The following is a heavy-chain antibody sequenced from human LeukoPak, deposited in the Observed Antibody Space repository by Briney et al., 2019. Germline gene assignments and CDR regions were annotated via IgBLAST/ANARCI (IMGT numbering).Heavy chain of an antibody. CDR1: GASVNDYY. CDR3: ARGGWSLDF. CDR2: VHYSGSS. Sequence: PSETLSLTCPVSGASVNDYYWTWIRQTPGKGLEWIGYVHYSGSSDFNPSLKSRVTMSLASTENQLSLKVTSVTAADTAVYYCARGGWSLDFWGQGTLVTVSS. V-gene: IGHV4-59*02. J-gene: IGHJ4*02.